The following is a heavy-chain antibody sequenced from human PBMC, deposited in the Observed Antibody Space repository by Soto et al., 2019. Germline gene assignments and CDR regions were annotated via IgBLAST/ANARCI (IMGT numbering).Heavy chain of an antibody. V-gene: IGHV3-48*03. D-gene: IGHD2-2*01. CDR3: ARTRYECRSISCRNYYYGLDV. CDR1: GFTVSIYE. Sequence: GGSLRLSCAASGFTVSIYEMNWVRQAPEKGLEWVSYISSTDSTMYYADSVKGRCTISRDNAKNSLYLQMNSLRAEDTAVYYCARTRYECRSISCRNYYYGLDVWGQGTTVTVSS. CDR2: ISSTDSTM. J-gene: IGHJ6*02.